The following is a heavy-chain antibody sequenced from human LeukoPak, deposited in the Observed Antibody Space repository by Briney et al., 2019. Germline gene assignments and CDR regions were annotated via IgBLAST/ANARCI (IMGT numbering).Heavy chain of an antibody. J-gene: IGHJ5*02. CDR2: IYTSGIT. Sequence: SETLSLTCTVSGGSISSGTYYWYWIRQPAGKGLEWIGRIYTSGITNYNPSLKSRVTISVDTSKNQFSLKLSSVTAADTAVYYCARPAAETYYYGSGSYYFDPWGQGTLVTVSS. D-gene: IGHD3-10*01. V-gene: IGHV4-61*02. CDR1: GGSISSGTYY. CDR3: ARPAAETYYYGSGSYYFDP.